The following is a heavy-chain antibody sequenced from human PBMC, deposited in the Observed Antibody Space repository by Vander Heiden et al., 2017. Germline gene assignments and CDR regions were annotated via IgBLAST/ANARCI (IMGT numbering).Heavy chain of an antibody. CDR2: ISGSGTNT. CDR1: GLYFRNHA. J-gene: IGHJ4*02. D-gene: IGHD5-18*01. CDR3: AVKGGYSYGYGPFDY. Sequence: EVQFLASRGGLVQPGGPLGLSFPASGLYFRNHAMSGVRQAPGKGLEWVSGISGSGTNTYYADAVQGRVTTSRDNSNNTMYLQMNSLRVEDTATYDCAVKGGYSYGYGPFDYWGQGTLVTVSS. V-gene: IGHV3-23*01.